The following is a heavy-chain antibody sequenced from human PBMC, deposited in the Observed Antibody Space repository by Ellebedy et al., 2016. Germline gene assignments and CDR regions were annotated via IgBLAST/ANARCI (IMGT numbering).Heavy chain of an antibody. J-gene: IGHJ5*02. D-gene: IGHD2-8*02. V-gene: IGHV3-33*08. Sequence: GESLKISCAASGFTFSSYGLHCVRQAPAKRLQWVAVIWYDGSKEYYTDSVKGRFTISRDDSKNTLYLQMNSLRVEDTAVYYCARDDEYWHPGSWGQGTLVTVSS. CDR1: GFTFSSYG. CDR2: IWYDGSKE. CDR3: ARDDEYWHPGS.